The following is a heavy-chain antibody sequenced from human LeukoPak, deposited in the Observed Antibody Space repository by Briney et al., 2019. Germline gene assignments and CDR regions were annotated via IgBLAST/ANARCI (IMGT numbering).Heavy chain of an antibody. D-gene: IGHD3-9*01. CDR3: ARDPLYDILTGRWAFDI. J-gene: IGHJ3*02. CDR1: GGSFSGYY. Sequence: SETLSLTCAVYGGSFSGYYWSWIRQPPGKGLEWIGSIYYSGSTYYNPSLKSRVTISVDTSKNQFSLKLSSVTAADTAVYYCARDPLYDILTGRWAFDIWGQGTMVTVSS. CDR2: IYYSGST. V-gene: IGHV4-34*01.